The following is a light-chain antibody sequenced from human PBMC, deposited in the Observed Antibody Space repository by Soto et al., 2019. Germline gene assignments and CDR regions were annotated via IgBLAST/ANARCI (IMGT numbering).Light chain of an antibody. V-gene: IGLV2-8*01. J-gene: IGLJ1*01. CDR2: EVS. Sequence: QSALTQPPSASGSPGQSVTISCTGTRSDVGGYNYVSWYQQHPGKAPKLMISEVSKRPSGVPDRFSGSKSGNTASLTVSGLQAEDEADYYCSSYAGSNNYVFGTGTKVTVL. CDR3: SSYAGSNNYV. CDR1: RSDVGGYNY.